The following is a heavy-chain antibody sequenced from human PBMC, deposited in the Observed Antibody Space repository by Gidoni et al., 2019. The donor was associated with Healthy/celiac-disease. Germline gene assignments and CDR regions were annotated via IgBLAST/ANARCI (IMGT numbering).Heavy chain of an antibody. CDR3: TSPIVVVPADAFDI. D-gene: IGHD2-2*01. J-gene: IGHJ3*02. CDR1: GFTFSGPA. CDR2: IRSKANSYAT. V-gene: IGHV3-73*02. Sequence: EVQLVASGGGLVQPGGSLKLSCAAPGFTFSGPAMHWGRQPSGKGLEWVGRIRSKANSYATAYAASVKGRFTISRDDSKNTAYLQMNSLKTEDTAVYYCTSPIVVVPADAFDIWGQGTMVTVSS.